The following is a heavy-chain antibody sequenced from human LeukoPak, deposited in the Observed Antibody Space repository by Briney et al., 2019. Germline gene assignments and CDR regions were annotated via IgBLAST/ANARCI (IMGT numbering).Heavy chain of an antibody. D-gene: IGHD2-15*01. Sequence: PWGSLRLSCAASGFTFSSYAMSWVRQAPGKGLEWVSAISGSGGSTYYADSVKGRFTISRDNSKNTLYLQMNSLRAEDTDVYNSAKDIGSSWLYYFGYWGQGTLITVSP. CDR1: GFTFSSYA. CDR2: ISGSGGST. CDR3: AKDIGSSWLYYFGY. J-gene: IGHJ4*02. V-gene: IGHV3-23*01.